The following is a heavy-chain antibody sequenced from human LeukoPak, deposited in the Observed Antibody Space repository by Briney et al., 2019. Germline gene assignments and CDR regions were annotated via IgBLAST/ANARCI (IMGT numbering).Heavy chain of an antibody. CDR2: ISSSSSTI. CDR3: AREITQGDYFDY. V-gene: IGHV3-48*01. D-gene: IGHD3-16*01. J-gene: IGHJ4*02. CDR1: GFTFSSYA. Sequence: GGSLRLSCAASGFTFSSYAMNWVRQAPGKGLEWVSYISSSSSTIYHADSVKGRFTISRDNSKNTLYLQMNSLRAEDTAVYYCAREITQGDYFDYWGQGTLVTVSS.